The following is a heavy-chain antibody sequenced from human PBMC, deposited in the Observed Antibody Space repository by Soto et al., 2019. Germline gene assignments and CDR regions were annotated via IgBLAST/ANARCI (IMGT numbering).Heavy chain of an antibody. J-gene: IGHJ4*02. CDR2: INHSGST. V-gene: IGHV4-34*01. D-gene: IGHD2-2*01. CDR3: ARLGKWELPAAFIDY. CDR1: GGSFSGYY. Sequence: SETLSLTCAVYGGSFSGYYWSWIRQPPGKGLEWIGEINHSGSTNYNPSLKSRVTISVDTSKNQFSLKLSSVTAADTAVYYCARLGKWELPAAFIDYWGQGTLVTVSS.